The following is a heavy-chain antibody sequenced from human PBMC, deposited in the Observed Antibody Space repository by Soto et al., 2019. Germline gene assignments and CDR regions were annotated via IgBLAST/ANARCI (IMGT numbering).Heavy chain of an antibody. CDR2: IIPSFGTA. CDR1: GGTFSSYT. J-gene: IGHJ2*01. Sequence: QVQLVQSGAEVKKPGSSVTVSCKASGGTFSSYTISWVRQAPGQGLEWMGGIIPSFGTANYAQKFQGRVTITADESTSTAYMELSSLRYEDTAVYYCARGNHRWLQLWYFDLWGRGTLVTVSS. V-gene: IGHV1-69*12. D-gene: IGHD5-12*01. CDR3: ARGNHRWLQLWYFDL.